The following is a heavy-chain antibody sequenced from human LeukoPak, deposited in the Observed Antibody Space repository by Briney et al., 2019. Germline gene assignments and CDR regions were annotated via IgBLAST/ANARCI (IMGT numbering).Heavy chain of an antibody. CDR2: INHSGST. J-gene: IGHJ5*02. CDR1: GVSFSGYY. V-gene: IGHV4-34*01. Sequence: SETLSLTCAVYGVSFSGYYWSWIRQPPGKGLEWIGEINHSGSTNYNPSLKSRVTISVDTSKNQFSLKLSSVTAADTAVYYCARAYSGSYWFDPWGQGTLVTVSS. D-gene: IGHD1-26*01. CDR3: ARAYSGSYWFDP.